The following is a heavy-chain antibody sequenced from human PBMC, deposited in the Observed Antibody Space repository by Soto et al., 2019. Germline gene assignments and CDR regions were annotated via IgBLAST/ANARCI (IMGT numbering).Heavy chain of an antibody. CDR1: GGTLRSHA. V-gene: IGHV1-69*01. J-gene: IGHJ6*02. D-gene: IGHD4-4*01. CDR3: AGTVEIAYCHGMDV. CDR2: ITPILGSP. Sequence: QVQLVQSGAEVKKPGSSVRVSFKASGGTLRSHAINWWRQAPGQGLERIGGITPILGSPKYAQKFQGRVTITADESSITAYMELSSLRSEDTAVYYCAGTVEIAYCHGMDVWGQGTTVTVSS.